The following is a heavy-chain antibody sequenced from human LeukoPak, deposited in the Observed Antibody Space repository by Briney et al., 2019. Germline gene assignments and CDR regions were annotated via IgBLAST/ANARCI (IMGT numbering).Heavy chain of an antibody. CDR1: GYAVTSYG. CDR2: ISTYNGNT. J-gene: IGHJ6*02. CDR3: ARDPVTHPPYYYYGMDV. Sequence: GASVKVSCTASGYAVTSYGISWVRQATGQGLEWMGWISTYNGNTNYAQKFQGRVTITADESTSTVYMELSSLRSEDTAVYYCARDPVTHPPYYYYGMDVWGQGTTVTVSS. V-gene: IGHV1-18*01. D-gene: IGHD4-11*01.